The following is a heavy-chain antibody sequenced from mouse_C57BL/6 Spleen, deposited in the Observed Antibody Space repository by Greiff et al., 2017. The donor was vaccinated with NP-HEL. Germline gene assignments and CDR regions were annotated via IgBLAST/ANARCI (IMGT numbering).Heavy chain of an antibody. CDR3: ARQDSYAMDY. D-gene: IGHD3-2*01. CDR2: IDPSDSET. V-gene: IGHV1-52*01. CDR1: GYTFTSYW. Sequence: QVQLQQPGAELVRPGSSVKLSCKASGYTFTSYWMHWVKQRPIQGLEWIGNIDPSDSETHYNQKFKDKATLTVDKSSSTAYMQLSSLTSEDSAVYYWARQDSYAMDYWGQGTSVTVSS. J-gene: IGHJ4*01.